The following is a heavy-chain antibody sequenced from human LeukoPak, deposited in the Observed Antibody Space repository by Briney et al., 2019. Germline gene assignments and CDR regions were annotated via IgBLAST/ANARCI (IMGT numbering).Heavy chain of an antibody. D-gene: IGHD1-7*01. CDR3: ARGYGTYGY. J-gene: IGHJ4*02. CDR1: GFTFSNYW. Sequence: GGSLRLSCAASGFTFSNYWMSWVRQAPGKGLEWVANIKQDGSEKDCVDSVKGRFTISRDNAKNSLYLQMNSLGAEDTAVYYCARGYGTYGYWGQGTLVTVSP. V-gene: IGHV3-7*04. CDR2: IKQDGSEK.